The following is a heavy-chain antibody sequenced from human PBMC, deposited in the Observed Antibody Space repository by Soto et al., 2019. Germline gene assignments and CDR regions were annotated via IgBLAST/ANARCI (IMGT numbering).Heavy chain of an antibody. CDR2: ISSLSGNT. CDR3: ARGTVTSGRWFGP. D-gene: IGHD4-17*01. J-gene: IGHJ5*02. Sequence: QVHLVQSETEVKEPGASVTVSCKTSHATFTGYTINWVRQAPGQGLEWLGWISSLSGNTYYARDFQCRLTMTTNTSATTAYMELRSLRSADTAVYFCARGTVTSGRWFGPWGQGTLVTVSS. V-gene: IGHV1-18*04. CDR1: HATFTGYT.